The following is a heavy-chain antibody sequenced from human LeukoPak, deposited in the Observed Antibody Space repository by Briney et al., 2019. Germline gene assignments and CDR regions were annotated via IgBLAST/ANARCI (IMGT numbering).Heavy chain of an antibody. V-gene: IGHV3-23*01. CDR1: GFTFSSYA. J-gene: IGHJ6*02. CDR2: ISGSGRST. D-gene: IGHD3-22*01. Sequence: GGSLRLFCAASGFTFSSYAMSWVRQAPGKGLEWVSAISGSGRSTYYADSVKGRFTISRDNSKNTLYLQMNSLRAEDTAVYYCAKGLSSRSYYYDSTGPPYGMDVWGQGTTVTVSS. CDR3: AKGLSSRSYYYDSTGPPYGMDV.